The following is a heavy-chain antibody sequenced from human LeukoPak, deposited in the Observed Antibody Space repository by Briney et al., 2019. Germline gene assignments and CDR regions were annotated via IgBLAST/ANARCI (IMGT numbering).Heavy chain of an antibody. CDR1: GYSFTSYW. CDR2: IYPGDSDT. CDR3: ARQQGVGYCSSTSCEFDY. V-gene: IGHV5-51*01. D-gene: IGHD2-2*01. Sequence: RPGESLKISCKGSGYSFTSYWIGWVRQMPGKGIEWMGIIYPGDSDTRYSPSFQGQVTISADKSISTAYLQWSSLKASDTAMYYCARQQGVGYCSSTSCEFDYWGQGTLVTVSS. J-gene: IGHJ4*02.